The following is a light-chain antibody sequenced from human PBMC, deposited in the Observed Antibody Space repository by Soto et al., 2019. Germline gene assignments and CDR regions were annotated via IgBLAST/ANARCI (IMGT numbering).Light chain of an antibody. CDR2: EVS. J-gene: IGLJ3*02. Sequence: QSVLTQPASVSGSPGQSITISCTGTSSDVGGYNYVSWYQQHPGKAPKLMIYEVSNRPSGVSNRFSGSKSGNTASLTISGLQAEDEADYYCSSYTSSSTLGVFGGETKLTVL. CDR1: SSDVGGYNY. CDR3: SSYTSSSTLGV. V-gene: IGLV2-14*01.